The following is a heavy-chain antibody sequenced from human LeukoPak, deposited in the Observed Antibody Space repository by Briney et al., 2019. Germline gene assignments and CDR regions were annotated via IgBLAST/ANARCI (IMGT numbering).Heavy chain of an antibody. CDR1: GASFNSDDQY. CDR2: IHPSGML. V-gene: IGHV4-31*03. Sequence: PSETLSLTCTVSGASFNSDDQYWNWIRQSPGKGLEWIASIHPSGMLYNSPSLESRVTMSRDTSKNQFSLNLNSVTAADTAVYFCSRGLDSRKLGYWGQGILVTVSS. CDR3: SRGLDSRKLGY. J-gene: IGHJ4*02. D-gene: IGHD3-22*01.